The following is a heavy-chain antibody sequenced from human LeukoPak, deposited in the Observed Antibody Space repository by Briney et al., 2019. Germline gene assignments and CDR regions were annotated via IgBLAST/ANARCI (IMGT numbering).Heavy chain of an antibody. V-gene: IGHV1-2*02. Sequence: GASVKVSCKASGYTFTGYYMHWVRQAPGQGLEWMGWINPNSGGTNYAQKFQGRVTITRNTSISTAYMELSSLRSEDTAVYYCARVSQQLGLIDYWGQGTLVTVSS. J-gene: IGHJ4*02. CDR2: INPNSGGT. CDR3: ARVSQQLGLIDY. D-gene: IGHD6-13*01. CDR1: GYTFTGYY.